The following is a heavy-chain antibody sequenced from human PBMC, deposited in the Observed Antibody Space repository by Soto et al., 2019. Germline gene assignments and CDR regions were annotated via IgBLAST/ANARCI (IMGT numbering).Heavy chain of an antibody. CDR2: INPSGGST. V-gene: IGHV1-46*01. D-gene: IGHD3-22*01. CDR3: ARDQVTMIEAELYGMDV. CDR1: GYTFTRYY. Sequence: QVQLVQSGAEVKKPGASVKVSCKASGYTFTRYYIHWVRQAPGQGLEWMGIINPSGGSTRYAQMFQGRVTMTRDTSTSTVYMELSSLRSEDTAVYYCARDQVTMIEAELYGMDVWGQGTTVTVSS. J-gene: IGHJ6*02.